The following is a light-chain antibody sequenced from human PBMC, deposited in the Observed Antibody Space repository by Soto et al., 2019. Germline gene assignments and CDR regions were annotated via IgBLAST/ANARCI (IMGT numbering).Light chain of an antibody. CDR1: SSNIGAGYD. CDR3: QSYDSSLSGFVV. V-gene: IGLV1-40*01. CDR2: GNS. J-gene: IGLJ2*01. Sequence: QPVLTQPPSVSGAPGQRVTISCTGSSSNIGAGYDVHWYQQLPGTAPKLLIYGNSNRPSGVPDRFSGSKSGNSASLAITGLQAEDEADYDCQSYDSSLSGFVVFGGGTKVTVL.